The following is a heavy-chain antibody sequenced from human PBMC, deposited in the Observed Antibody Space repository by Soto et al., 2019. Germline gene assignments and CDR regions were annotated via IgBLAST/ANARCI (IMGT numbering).Heavy chain of an antibody. CDR1: GFTFSSYW. CDR3: ARALSITGTTLGYYYGMDV. D-gene: IGHD1-7*01. Sequence: GGSLRLSCAASGFTFSSYWMSWVRQAPGKGLEWVANIKQDGSEKYYVDSAKGRFTISRDNAKNSLYLQMNSLRAEDTAVYYCARALSITGTTLGYYYGMDVWGQGTTVTVSS. CDR2: IKQDGSEK. V-gene: IGHV3-7*03. J-gene: IGHJ6*02.